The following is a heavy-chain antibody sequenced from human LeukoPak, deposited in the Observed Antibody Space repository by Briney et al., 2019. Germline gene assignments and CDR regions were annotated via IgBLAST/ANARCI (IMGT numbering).Heavy chain of an antibody. V-gene: IGHV4-61*01. J-gene: IGHJ6*02. D-gene: IGHD1-26*01. CDR2: IYYTGST. CDR1: GGSVSSGSYY. CDR3: ARGSYVSYYYGMDV. Sequence: PSETLSLTCTVSGGSVSSGSYYWSWIRQPPGKGLEWIGYIYYTGSTNYNPSLKSRVTISVDASKNQFSLKLSSLTAADTAVYYCARGSYVSYYYGMDVWGQGTTVTVSS.